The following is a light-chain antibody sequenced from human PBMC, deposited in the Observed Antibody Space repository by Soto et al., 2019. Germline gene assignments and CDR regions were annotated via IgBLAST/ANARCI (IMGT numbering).Light chain of an antibody. CDR3: AAWVDSLNGYV. CDR1: SSNIGSNT. CDR2: SNN. V-gene: IGLV1-44*01. J-gene: IGLJ1*01. Sequence: QSVLTQPPSASGTPGQRVTISCSGSSSNIGSNTVNWYQQLPGTAPKLLIYSNNQRPSGVPDRFSGSKSGTSASLAISGLQSEDEADYYCAAWVDSLNGYVFGTGTKLTVL.